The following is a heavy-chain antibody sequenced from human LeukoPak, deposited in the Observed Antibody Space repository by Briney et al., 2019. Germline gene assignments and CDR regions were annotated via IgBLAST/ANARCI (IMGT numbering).Heavy chain of an antibody. CDR1: GYTFTSYG. D-gene: IGHD5-24*01. Sequence: ASVKVSCKASGYTFTSYGITWVRQAPGQGLEWMGWINPNSGGTNYAQKFQGRVTMTRDTSISTAYMELSRLRSDDTAVYYCARRSLEMATITDWGQGTLVTVSS. CDR2: INPNSGGT. CDR3: ARRSLEMATITD. J-gene: IGHJ4*02. V-gene: IGHV1-2*02.